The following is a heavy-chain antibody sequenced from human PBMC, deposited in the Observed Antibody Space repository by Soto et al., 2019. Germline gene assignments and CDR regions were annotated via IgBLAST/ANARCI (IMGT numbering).Heavy chain of an antibody. D-gene: IGHD3-22*01. CDR2: TYYRSKWYN. CDR3: ARVSLSYDSSGPSKNWFDP. J-gene: IGHJ5*02. Sequence: SQTLSLTCAISGDSVSSNSAAWNWIRQSPSRGLEWLGRTYYRSKWYNDYAVSVKSRITINPDTSKNQFSLQLNSVTPEDTAVYYCARVSLSYDSSGPSKNWFDPWGQGTLVTVSS. V-gene: IGHV6-1*01. CDR1: GDSVSSNSAA.